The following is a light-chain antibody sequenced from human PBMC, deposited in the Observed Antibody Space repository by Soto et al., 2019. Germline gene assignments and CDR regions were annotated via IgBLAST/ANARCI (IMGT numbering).Light chain of an antibody. V-gene: IGKV4-1*01. CDR3: QQYYSTLSYT. CDR2: WAS. J-gene: IGKJ2*01. Sequence: DIVMTQSPDSLAVSLGERATIHCKSSQTVFYSSNNKNYLAWYQQKPGRPPRLLIYWASTRQSGVSDRFSGSGSCTDFTLTISNLQAEDVAVYYCQQYYSTLSYTFGQGTRLEIK. CDR1: QTVFYSSNNKNY.